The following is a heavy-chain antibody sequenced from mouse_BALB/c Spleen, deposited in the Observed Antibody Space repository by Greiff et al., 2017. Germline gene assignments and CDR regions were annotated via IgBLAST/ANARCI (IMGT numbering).Heavy chain of an antibody. CDR2: IDPSDSET. Sequence: QVQLQQPGAELVKPGAPVKLSCKASGYTFTSYWMNWVKQRPGRGLEWIGRIDPSDSETHYNQKFKDKATLTVDKSSSTAYIQLSSLTSEDSAVYYCARSPYDYTYYYAMDYWGQGTSVTVSS. J-gene: IGHJ4*01. CDR3: ARSPYDYTYYYAMDY. D-gene: IGHD2-4*01. V-gene: IGHV1-69*02. CDR1: GYTFTSYW.